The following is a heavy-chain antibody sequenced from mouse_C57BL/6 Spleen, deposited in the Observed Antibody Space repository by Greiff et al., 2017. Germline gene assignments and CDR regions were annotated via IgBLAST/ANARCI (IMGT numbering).Heavy chain of an antibody. V-gene: IGHV1-82*01. CDR2: IYPGDGDT. CDR1: GYTFTSYW. Sequence: QVQLKQPGAELVRPGSSVKLSCKASGYTFTSYWMDWVKQRPGKGLEWIGRIYPGDGDTNYNGKFKGKATLTADKSSSTAYMQLSSLTSEDSAVYFCARGYGSSYAYAMDYWGQGTSVTVSS. J-gene: IGHJ4*01. D-gene: IGHD1-1*01. CDR3: ARGYGSSYAYAMDY.